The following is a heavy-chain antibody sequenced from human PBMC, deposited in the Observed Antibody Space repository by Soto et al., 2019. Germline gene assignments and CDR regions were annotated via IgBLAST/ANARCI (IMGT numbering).Heavy chain of an antibody. CDR1: GYRFSEYL. CDR2: INPVSGGT. Sequence: VSLKGYCKAAGYRFSEYLVDWLSHKKRQGLEWMAWINPVSGGTNYAQKFQGRVTMTGDTSTSTVYLELTGLRHDDTAVYYCARDGPTPRFGSKHEHWFDLSGQGTLVTVSS. CDR3: ARDGPTPRFGSKHEHWFDL. V-gene: IGHV1-2*02. D-gene: IGHD3-16*01. J-gene: IGHJ5*02.